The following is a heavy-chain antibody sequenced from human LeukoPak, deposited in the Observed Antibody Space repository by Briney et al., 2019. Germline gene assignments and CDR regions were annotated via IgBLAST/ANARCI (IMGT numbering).Heavy chain of an antibody. CDR3: ARAKPYDNNGYSPELRY. Sequence: ASVKVSCKASGYTFAGYYVHWLRQAPGQGFEWLGWSDPNSGATKYEHFQGRVTMTWDTSIDTAYMELTRLTSGDTAVYYCARAKPYDNNGYSPELRYWGQGTLVTVS. CDR2: SDPNSGAT. D-gene: IGHD3-22*01. J-gene: IGHJ4*02. CDR1: GYTFAGYY. V-gene: IGHV1-2*02.